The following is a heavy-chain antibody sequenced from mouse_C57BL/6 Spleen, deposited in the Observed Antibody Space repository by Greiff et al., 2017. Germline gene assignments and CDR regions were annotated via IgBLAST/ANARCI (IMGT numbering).Heavy chain of an antibody. CDR3: AIGIYYDYDWFAY. CDR1: GYTFTSYW. D-gene: IGHD2-4*01. CDR2: IHPSDSDP. V-gene: IGHV1-74*01. Sequence: QVQLQQPGAELVKPGASVKVSCKASGYTFTSYWMHWVKQRPGQGLEWIGKIHPSDSDPNYNQKFKGKATLTVDKSSSTAYMQLSSLTSDDSAVYYCAIGIYYDYDWFAYWGQGTLVTVSA. J-gene: IGHJ3*01.